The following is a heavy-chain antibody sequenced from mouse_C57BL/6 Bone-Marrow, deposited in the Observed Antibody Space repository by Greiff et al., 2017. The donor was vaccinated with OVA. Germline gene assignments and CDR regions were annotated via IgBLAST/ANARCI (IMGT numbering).Heavy chain of an antibody. CDR3: ARDPVVARGYWYFDV. CDR2: IDPSDSYT. D-gene: IGHD1-1*01. V-gene: IGHV1-50*01. Sequence: VQLQQPGAELVKPGASVKLSCKASGYTFTSYWMQWVKQRPGQGLEWIGEIDPSDSYTNYNQKFNGKATLTVDTSSSTAYMQLSSLTSEDSAVYYCARDPVVARGYWYFDVWGTGTTVTVSS. J-gene: IGHJ1*03. CDR1: GYTFTSYW.